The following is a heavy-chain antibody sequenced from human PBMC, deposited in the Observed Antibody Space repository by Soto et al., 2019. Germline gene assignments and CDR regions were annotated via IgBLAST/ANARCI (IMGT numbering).Heavy chain of an antibody. V-gene: IGHV3-23*01. CDR2: ISANGGST. CDR3: AKDIVVVPAAGDFFDY. D-gene: IGHD2-2*01. Sequence: EVQLLESGGGLVQPGGSLRLSCAASGFIFGSYAMSWVRQAPGKGLEWVSAISANGGSTNYADSVKGRFTISRDNSKNTLYLQMNSLRAEDTAVYYCAKDIVVVPAAGDFFDYWGQGTRVTVSS. J-gene: IGHJ4*02. CDR1: GFIFGSYA.